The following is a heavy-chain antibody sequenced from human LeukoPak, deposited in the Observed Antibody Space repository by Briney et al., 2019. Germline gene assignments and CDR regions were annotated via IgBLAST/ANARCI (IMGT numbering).Heavy chain of an antibody. CDR2: INDRGRT. CDR1: GGSFSGSH. D-gene: IGHD4-23*01. J-gene: IGHJ4*02. Sequence: SETLSLTCAVHGGSFSGSHWNWIRQSPEKGLEWIGEINDRGRTNYNPSLKSRVTLSVDTSKEQFSLKLSSVTAADTAVYFCARDPTTVVTLPYYFDFWGQGTQVTVSS. CDR3: ARDPTTVVTLPYYFDF. V-gene: IGHV4-34*01.